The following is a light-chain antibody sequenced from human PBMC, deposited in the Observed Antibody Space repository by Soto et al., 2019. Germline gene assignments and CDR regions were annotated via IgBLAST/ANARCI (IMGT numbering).Light chain of an antibody. CDR3: QQYGSSLWT. V-gene: IGKV3-20*01. Sequence: EIVLTQSPGTLSLSPGERATLSCRASQSVSSSYLAWYQQKPGQAPRLLIYGASSRATGFPDRFSGSGSGTDFSLTISRLEPEDFAVYYCQQYGSSLWTFGQGTTVEIK. J-gene: IGKJ1*01. CDR2: GAS. CDR1: QSVSSSY.